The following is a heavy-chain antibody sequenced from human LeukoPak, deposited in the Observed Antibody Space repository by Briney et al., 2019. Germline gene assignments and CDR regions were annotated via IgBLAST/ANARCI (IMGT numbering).Heavy chain of an antibody. CDR2: VYCSGTT. D-gene: IGHD3-10*01. CDR1: GGSIGSYY. J-gene: IGHJ4*02. Sequence: SETLSLTCTVSGGSIGSYYWTWIRQPPGKGLEWIGFVYCSGTTKYNPSLKSRLTILVDTSRNQFSLSLTSVTAADTAVYYCARGVFGSGSYYGVGIDYWGQGTLVTVSS. CDR3: ARGVFGSGSYYGVGIDY. V-gene: IGHV4-59*01.